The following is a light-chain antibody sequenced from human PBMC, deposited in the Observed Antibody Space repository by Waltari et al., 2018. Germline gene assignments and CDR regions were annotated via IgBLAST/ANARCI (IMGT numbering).Light chain of an antibody. J-gene: IGLJ7*01. V-gene: IGLV1-51*02. CDR1: SSNIGHNY. CDR2: ETT. Sequence: QSVLTQPPSVSAAPGQRVTISCSGGSSNIGHNYVSWYRQFQGTAPKLLIYETTDRPSGIPGRCAGSKSGTSATLDITGLQAGDEADYYCGTWDSSLSGAVFGGGTHLTVL. CDR3: GTWDSSLSGAV.